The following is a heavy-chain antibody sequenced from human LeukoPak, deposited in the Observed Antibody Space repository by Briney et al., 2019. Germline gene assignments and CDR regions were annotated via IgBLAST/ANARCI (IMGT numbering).Heavy chain of an antibody. CDR1: GFIFSTDD. J-gene: IGHJ4*02. V-gene: IGHV3-23*01. D-gene: IGHD3-22*01. CDR2: ISASGGAT. CDR3: VKGFSANWLK. Sequence: GGSLRLSCTASGFIFSTDDMTWVRQAPGKGLQWVSGISASGGATYYADPVKGRFTVTRDNSKNKLYLQMNNLRAEDTAMYYCVKGFSANWLKWGQGVLVTVSS.